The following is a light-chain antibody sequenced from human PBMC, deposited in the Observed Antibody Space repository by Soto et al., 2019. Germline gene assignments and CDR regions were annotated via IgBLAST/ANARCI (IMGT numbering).Light chain of an antibody. CDR3: QQLHSFVLT. CDR1: PDISIY. Sequence: IQLTQSPSSLSASIGDRVTITCRASPDISIYLAWYQQKSGEAPMLLIYGASTLQSGVPSRFSGSRSWTDFTLTIRGLQPEDFATYYCQQLHSFVLTFGGGTKVEMK. V-gene: IGKV1-9*01. CDR2: GAS. J-gene: IGKJ4*01.